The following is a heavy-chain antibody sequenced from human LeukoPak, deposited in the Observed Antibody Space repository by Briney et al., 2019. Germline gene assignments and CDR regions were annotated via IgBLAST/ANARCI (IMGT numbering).Heavy chain of an antibody. V-gene: IGHV4-59*11. CDR3: ARGALRGFYAFFYMDV. Sequence: PSETLSLTCTVSGGSISSHYWIWIRQSPEKGLEWIGDISSSGSTGYNPSLRRRVTISLDTSKNQFSLNLSSVTAADTAVYYCARGALRGFYAFFYMDVWGKGTTVTVSS. J-gene: IGHJ6*03. CDR1: GGSISSHY. D-gene: IGHD5/OR15-5a*01. CDR2: ISSSGST.